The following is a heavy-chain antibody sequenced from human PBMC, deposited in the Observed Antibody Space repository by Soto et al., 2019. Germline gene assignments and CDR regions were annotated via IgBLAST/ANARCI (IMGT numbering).Heavy chain of an antibody. J-gene: IGHJ6*02. CDR2: INPNSGGT. D-gene: IGHD7-27*01. CDR3: ARDPVWGSTYYYYGMDV. V-gene: IGHV1-2*04. Sequence: ASVKVSCKASGYTFTSYYMHWVRQAPRQGLEWMGWINPNSGGTNYAQKFQGWVTMTRDTSISTAYMELSRLRSDDTAVYYCARDPVWGSTYYYYGMDVWGQGTTVTVSS. CDR1: GYTFTSYY.